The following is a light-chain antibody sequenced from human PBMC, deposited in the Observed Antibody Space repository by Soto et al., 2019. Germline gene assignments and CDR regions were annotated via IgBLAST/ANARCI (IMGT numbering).Light chain of an antibody. CDR3: SSYTSTGTLYV. CDR2: DFS. Sequence: QSALTQPASVSGSPGQSITISCTGTSSDIGGYNYVSWYQHLPGKVPKLIIYDFSTRPSGVSDRFSGSNSGNAASLTISGLPADDEADYYCSSYTSTGTLYVFGTGTKVTVL. J-gene: IGLJ1*01. V-gene: IGLV2-14*03. CDR1: SSDIGGYNY.